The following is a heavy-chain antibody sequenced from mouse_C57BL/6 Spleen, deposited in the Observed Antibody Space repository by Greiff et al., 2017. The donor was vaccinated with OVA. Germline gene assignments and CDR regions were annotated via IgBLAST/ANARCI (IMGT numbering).Heavy chain of an antibody. J-gene: IGHJ3*01. CDR2: ISYDGSN. D-gene: IGHD2-3*01. V-gene: IGHV3-6*01. CDR1: GYSITSGYY. CDR3: ARENYDGTTGDY. Sequence: EVQLQESGPGLVKPSQSLSLTCSVTGYSITSGYYWNWIRQFPGNKLEWMGYISYDGSNNYNPSLKNRITITRDTSKNQLFLKLNSVTTEDTATYYCARENYDGTTGDYWGQGTLVTVSA.